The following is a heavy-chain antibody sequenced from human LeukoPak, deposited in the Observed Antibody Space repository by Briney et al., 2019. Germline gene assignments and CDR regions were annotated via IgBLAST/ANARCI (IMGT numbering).Heavy chain of an antibody. CDR1: GFTFSSYG. CDR3: AKVSRQWELVYWFDP. D-gene: IGHD1-26*01. V-gene: IGHV3-30*18. Sequence: QPGRSLRLSCAASGFTFSSYGMHWVRQAPGKGLEWVAVISYDGSNKYYADSVKGRFTISRDNSKNTLYLQMNSLRAEDTAVYYCAKVSRQWELVYWFDPWGQGTLVTVSS. J-gene: IGHJ5*02. CDR2: ISYDGSNK.